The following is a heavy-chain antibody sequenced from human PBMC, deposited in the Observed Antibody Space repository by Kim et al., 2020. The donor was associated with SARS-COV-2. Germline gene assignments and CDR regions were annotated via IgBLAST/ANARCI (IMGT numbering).Heavy chain of an antibody. CDR1: GYTFTGYY. J-gene: IGHJ4*02. CDR2: INPNSGGT. D-gene: IGHD6-6*01. CDR3: ARSDYRASIAARQDFDY. Sequence: ASVKVSCKASGYTFTGYYMHWVRQAPGQGLEWMGWINPNSGGTNYAQKFQGRVTMTRDTSISTAYMELSRLRSDDTAVYYCARSDYRASIAARQDFDYWGQGTLVTVSS. V-gene: IGHV1-2*02.